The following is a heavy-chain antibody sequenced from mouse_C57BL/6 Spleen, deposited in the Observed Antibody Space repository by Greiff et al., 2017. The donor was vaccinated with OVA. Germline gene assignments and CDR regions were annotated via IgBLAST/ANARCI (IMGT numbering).Heavy chain of an antibody. J-gene: IGHJ2*01. CDR3: ARRRDYYGSSYAFDY. D-gene: IGHD1-1*01. V-gene: IGHV1-52*01. CDR1: GYTFTSYW. Sequence: VQLQQSGAELVRPGSSVKLSCKASGYTFTSYWMHWVKQRPIQGLEWIGNIDPSDSETHYNQKFKDKATLTVDKSSSTAYMQLSSLTSEDSAVYYCARRRDYYGSSYAFDYWGQGTTLTVSS. CDR2: IDPSDSET.